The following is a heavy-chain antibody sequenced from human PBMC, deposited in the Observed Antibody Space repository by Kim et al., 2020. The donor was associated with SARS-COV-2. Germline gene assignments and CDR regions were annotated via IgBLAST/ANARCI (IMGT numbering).Heavy chain of an antibody. CDR3: ARDFGVAGMNWFDP. Sequence: SETLSLTCTVSGGSISSGGYYWSWIRQHPGKGLEWIGYIYYSGSTYYNPSLKSRVTISVDTSKNQFSLKLSSVTAADTAVYYCARDFGVAGMNWFDPWGQGTLVTVSS. CDR1: GGSISSGGYY. V-gene: IGHV4-31*03. J-gene: IGHJ5*02. CDR2: IYYSGST. D-gene: IGHD6-19*01.